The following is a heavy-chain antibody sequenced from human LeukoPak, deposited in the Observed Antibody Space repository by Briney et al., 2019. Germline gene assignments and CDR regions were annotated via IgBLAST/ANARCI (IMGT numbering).Heavy chain of an antibody. J-gene: IGHJ3*02. Sequence: SVKVSCKASGDTFSSYAINWVRQAPGQGLEWMGRIVPIFGTTNYAQKFQGRVTITTDESTSTAYMELSSLRSEDTAVYYCARDRGERGSSWSLPAHGFDIWGQGTMVTVSS. CDR2: IVPIFGTT. CDR3: ARDRGERGSSWSLPAHGFDI. V-gene: IGHV1-69*05. CDR1: GDTFSSYA. D-gene: IGHD6-13*01.